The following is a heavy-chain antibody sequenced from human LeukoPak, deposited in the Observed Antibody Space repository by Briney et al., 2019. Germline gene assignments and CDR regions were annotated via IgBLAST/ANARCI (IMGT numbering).Heavy chain of an antibody. Sequence: GGSLRLSCAASGFTFSSYGMSWVRQAPGKGLEWVSAISGSGGSTYYADSVKGRFTISRDNSKNTLYLQMNSLRAEDTAVYYCAKASRMAGSGSYYVVFDYWGQGTLVTVSS. CDR1: GFTFSSYG. CDR3: AKASRMAGSGSYYVVFDY. D-gene: IGHD3-10*01. V-gene: IGHV3-23*01. CDR2: ISGSGGST. J-gene: IGHJ4*02.